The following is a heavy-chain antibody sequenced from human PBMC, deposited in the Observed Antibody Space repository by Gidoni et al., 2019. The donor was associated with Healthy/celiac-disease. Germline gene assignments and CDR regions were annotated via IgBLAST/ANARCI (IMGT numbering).Heavy chain of an antibody. CDR2: IWYDGSNK. D-gene: IGHD6-19*01. Sequence: QVQLVESGGGVVQPGRSLRISCAPSGFTFSSYGMHWVRQAPGKGLEWVAVIWYDGSNKYYADSVKGRFTISRDNSKNTLYLQMNSLRAEDTAVYYCARGSFSPSSGWVWGWFDPWGQGTLVTVSS. CDR3: ARGSFSPSSGWVWGWFDP. CDR1: GFTFSSYG. J-gene: IGHJ5*02. V-gene: IGHV3-33*01.